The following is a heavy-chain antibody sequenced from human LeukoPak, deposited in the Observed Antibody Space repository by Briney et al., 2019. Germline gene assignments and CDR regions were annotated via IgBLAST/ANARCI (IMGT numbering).Heavy chain of an antibody. D-gene: IGHD6-6*01. CDR2: ISSSSSTI. CDR1: GFTFSSYS. Sequence: GGSLRLSCAASGFTFSSYSMNWVSQAPGKGLEWVSYISSSSSTIYYADSVKGRFTISRDNAKNSLYLQMNSLRAEDTAVYYCARGSYSSSSRNYFDYWGQGTLVTVSS. V-gene: IGHV3-48*04. J-gene: IGHJ4*02. CDR3: ARGSYSSSSRNYFDY.